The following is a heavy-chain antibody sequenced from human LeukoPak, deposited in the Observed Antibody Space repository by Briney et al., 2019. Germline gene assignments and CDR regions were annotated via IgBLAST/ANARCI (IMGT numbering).Heavy chain of an antibody. Sequence: SVKVSCKASGYTFTGYYMHWVRQAPGQGLEWMGRIIPIFGTANYAQKFQGRVTITTDESTSTAYMELSSLRSEDTAVYYCARGLNYYDSSGYYYDRDGFDWGQGTLVTVSS. CDR3: ARGLNYYDSSGYYYDRDGFD. CDR1: GYTFTGYY. D-gene: IGHD3-22*01. V-gene: IGHV1-69*05. J-gene: IGHJ4*02. CDR2: IIPIFGTA.